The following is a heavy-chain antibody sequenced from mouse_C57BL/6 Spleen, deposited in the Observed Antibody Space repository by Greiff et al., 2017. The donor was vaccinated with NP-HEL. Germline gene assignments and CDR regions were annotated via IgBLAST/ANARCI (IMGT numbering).Heavy chain of an antibody. V-gene: IGHV1-59*01. CDR1: GYTFTSYW. J-gene: IGHJ4*01. Sequence: QVQLQQPGAELVRPGTSVKLSCKASGYTFTSYWMHWVKQRPGQGLEWIGVIDPSDSYTNYNQKFKGKATLTVDTSSSTAYMQLSSLTSEDSAVYYCAREDLDYGSSYYAMDYWGQGTSVTVSS. D-gene: IGHD1-1*01. CDR3: AREDLDYGSSYYAMDY. CDR2: IDPSDSYT.